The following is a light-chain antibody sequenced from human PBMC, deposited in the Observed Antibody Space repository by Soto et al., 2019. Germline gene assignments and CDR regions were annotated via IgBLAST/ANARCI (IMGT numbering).Light chain of an antibody. Sequence: DIQMTQSPSSLSASVGDRVTITCRASQSISSYLNWYQQKPGKAPSLLIFAASTLQTGVPSSFSGSGSGTDFTLNISSLQPEDFATYYYQQSYSTPWTFGQGTKVAIK. J-gene: IGKJ1*01. V-gene: IGKV1-39*01. CDR2: AAS. CDR3: QQSYSTPWT. CDR1: QSISSY.